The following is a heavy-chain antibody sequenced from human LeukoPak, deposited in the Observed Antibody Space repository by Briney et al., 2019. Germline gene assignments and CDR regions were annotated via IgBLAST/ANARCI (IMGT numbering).Heavy chain of an antibody. CDR2: ISAYNGNT. Sequence: ASVKVSCKASGYTFTSYGISWVRQAPGQGLEWMGWISAYNGNTNYAQKLQGRVTMTTDTSTSTAYMELRSLRSDDTAVYYCARPRRLSSWYKVDYWGQGTLVTVSS. CDR1: GYTFTSYG. V-gene: IGHV1-18*01. J-gene: IGHJ4*02. D-gene: IGHD6-13*01. CDR3: ARPRRLSSWYKVDY.